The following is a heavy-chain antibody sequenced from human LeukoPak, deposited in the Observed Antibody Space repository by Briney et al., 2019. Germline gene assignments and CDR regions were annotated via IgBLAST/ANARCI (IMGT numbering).Heavy chain of an antibody. Sequence: SETLSLTCTVSGGSISSSSYDWGWIRQPPGKGLEWSGSIYYSGSTYYNPSLKSRVTISVDTSKNQFSLKLSSVTAADTAVYYCASSGSLTTADYWGQGTLVTVSS. V-gene: IGHV4-39*01. CDR3: ASSGSLTTADY. D-gene: IGHD4/OR15-4a*01. CDR2: IYYSGST. J-gene: IGHJ4*02. CDR1: GGSISSSSYD.